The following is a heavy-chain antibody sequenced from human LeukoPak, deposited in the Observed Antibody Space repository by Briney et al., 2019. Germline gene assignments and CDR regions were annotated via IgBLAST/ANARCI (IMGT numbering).Heavy chain of an antibody. D-gene: IGHD6-19*01. CDR1: GYSFTSYG. CDR3: ARVEWLKENYSDY. V-gene: IGHV1-18*01. J-gene: IGHJ4*02. CDR2: ISAFSGNT. Sequence: ASVKVSCKTSGYSFTSYGITWVRQAPGQGLEWMGWISAFSGNTNYAQKVQGRVTMTTDTSTSTAYMELRSLRSDDTAVYYCARVEWLKENYSDYWGQGTLVTVSS.